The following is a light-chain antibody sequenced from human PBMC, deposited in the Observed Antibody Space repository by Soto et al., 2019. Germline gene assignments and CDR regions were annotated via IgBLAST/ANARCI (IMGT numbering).Light chain of an antibody. CDR2: KAS. CDR3: QQYNSYSPT. J-gene: IGKJ1*01. Sequence: DIQMTQSPSTLSATAGDRVTITCRASQSISAWLAWYQQKAGKAPNLLIYKASRLESGVPSRFSGSGSETEFTLTISGLQPGDSATYYCQQYNSYSPTFGQRTKVDIK. CDR1: QSISAW. V-gene: IGKV1-5*03.